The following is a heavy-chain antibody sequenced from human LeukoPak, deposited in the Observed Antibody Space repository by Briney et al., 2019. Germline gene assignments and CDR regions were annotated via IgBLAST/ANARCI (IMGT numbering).Heavy chain of an antibody. J-gene: IGHJ6*03. D-gene: IGHD2-2*01. CDR1: GGSISSYY. Sequence: SETLSLTCTVSGGSISSYYWSWIRQPAGKGREGIGRIYTSGSTNYNPSLKSRVTMSVDTSKNQFSLKLSSVTAADTAVYYCARTGRSTSTNYYYYYMDVWGKGTTVTVSS. CDR2: IYTSGST. V-gene: IGHV4-4*07. CDR3: ARTGRSTSTNYYYYYMDV.